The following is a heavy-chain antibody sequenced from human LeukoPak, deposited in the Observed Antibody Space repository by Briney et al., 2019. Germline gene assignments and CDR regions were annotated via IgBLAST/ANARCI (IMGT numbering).Heavy chain of an antibody. CDR3: ATEEANRSGWYPF. D-gene: IGHD6-19*01. V-gene: IGHV3-30*04. Sequence: GRSQRLSCAASGLTFSSYAMNWVRQAPGKGLEWVAAISYDGSNKYYADSVKGRFTISRDNSKNTLYLQMNSLRAEDTAVYYCATEEANRSGWYPFWGQGTLVTVSS. CDR2: ISYDGSNK. J-gene: IGHJ4*02. CDR1: GLTFSSYA.